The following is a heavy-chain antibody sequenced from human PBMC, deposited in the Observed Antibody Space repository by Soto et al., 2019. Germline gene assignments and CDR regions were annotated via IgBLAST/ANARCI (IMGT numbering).Heavy chain of an antibody. J-gene: IGHJ5*02. Sequence: RASVKVSCKTSGYTFSNYGITWVRRAPGQPLEWLGWISLYSDGTNYAQKFQGRVSMTTDTSTTTAYMELRSLRSDDTAVYYCARVVPGAEAWFGPWGQGTPGHRLL. CDR2: ISLYSDGT. CDR3: ARVVPGAEAWFGP. V-gene: IGHV1-18*01. CDR1: GYTFSNYG. D-gene: IGHD2-2*01.